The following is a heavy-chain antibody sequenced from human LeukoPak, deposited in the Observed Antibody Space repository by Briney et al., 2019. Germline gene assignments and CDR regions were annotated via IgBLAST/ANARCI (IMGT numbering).Heavy chain of an antibody. CDR3: ARLYSGSYYERDY. CDR1: GDSISSDIYS. J-gene: IGHJ4*02. CDR2: IYYGGST. Sequence: PSETLSLTCTVSGDSISSDIYSWGWIRQPPGKGLEWIVTIYYGGSTYYNPSLKSRVTISVDTSKNQFSLNLSSVTAADTAVYYCARLYSGSYYERDYWGQGTLVTVSS. D-gene: IGHD1-26*01. V-gene: IGHV4-39*01.